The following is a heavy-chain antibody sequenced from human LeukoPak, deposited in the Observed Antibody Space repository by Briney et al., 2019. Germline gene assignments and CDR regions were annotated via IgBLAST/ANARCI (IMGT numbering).Heavy chain of an antibody. D-gene: IGHD6-13*01. CDR2: ISGNGATT. Sequence: PGGSLRLSCAASGFTFSNYVMTWVRQAPGKGLEWVSGISGNGATTFYAYSVKGRFTISRDNSKNKLYLQLNSLTAEDTAIYYCTKRAHTSRWYAAFGYWGQGTLVTVSS. CDR3: TKRAHTSRWYAAFGY. J-gene: IGHJ4*02. CDR1: GFTFSNYV. V-gene: IGHV3-23*01.